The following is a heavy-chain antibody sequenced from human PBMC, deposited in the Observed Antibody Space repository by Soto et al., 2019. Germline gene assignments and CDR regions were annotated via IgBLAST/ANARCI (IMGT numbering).Heavy chain of an antibody. CDR1: GGTFSSYA. D-gene: IGHD3-10*01. CDR3: ARTSKTYGSRINYYGMDV. CDR2: IIPIFGTA. V-gene: IGHV1-69*13. J-gene: IGHJ6*02. Sequence: SVKVSCKASGGTFSSYAISWVRQAPGQGLEWMGGIIPIFGTANYAQKFQGRVTITADESTSTAYMELSSLRSEDTAVYYCARTSKTYGSRINYYGMDVWGQGTKVTFSS.